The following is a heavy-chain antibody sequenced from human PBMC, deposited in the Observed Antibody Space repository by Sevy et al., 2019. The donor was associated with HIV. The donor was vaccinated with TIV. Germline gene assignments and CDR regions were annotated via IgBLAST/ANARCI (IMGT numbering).Heavy chain of an antibody. D-gene: IGHD1-1*01. CDR3: ASKGRSWPNDAFDT. Sequence: GGYLRLSCAASTFSVTDNYMSWVRQAPGKGLEWVSTIYSGGSTFYADSVKGRFTISRDNSKNTLYLQMNSLRDEHTAVYYCASKGRSWPNDAFDTWGQGTMVIVSS. V-gene: IGHV3-66*01. J-gene: IGHJ3*02. CDR1: TFSVTDNY. CDR2: IYSGGST.